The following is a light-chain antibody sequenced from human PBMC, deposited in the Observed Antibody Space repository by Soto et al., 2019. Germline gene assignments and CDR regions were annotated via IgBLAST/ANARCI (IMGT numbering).Light chain of an antibody. CDR1: SNDVGGYNY. CDR3: MCYAGGNNWV. J-gene: IGLJ3*02. Sequence: QSALTQPASVSGSPGQSITISCTGTSNDVGGYNYVSWYQQQPGKAPKLMIYDVTKRPSGVPDRFSGSKSANTASLTVSGLQAEDEADYYCMCYAGGNNWVFGGGTKVTVL. CDR2: DVT. V-gene: IGLV2-8*01.